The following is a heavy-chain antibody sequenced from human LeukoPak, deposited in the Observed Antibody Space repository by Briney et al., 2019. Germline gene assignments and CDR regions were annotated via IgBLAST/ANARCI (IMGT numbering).Heavy chain of an antibody. CDR2: ISYDGGNK. V-gene: IGHV3-30*18. CDR1: GFTFSDYG. D-gene: IGHD3-10*01. CDR3: AKVFEVRGARRPKDY. Sequence: GGSLRLSCAASGFTFSDYGMHWVRQAPGKGLEWVALISYDGGNKFYADSVRDRFTISRDNSKNTLFLQMNSLRIEDTAVYYCAKVFEVRGARRPKDYWGQGTLVIVSS. J-gene: IGHJ4*02.